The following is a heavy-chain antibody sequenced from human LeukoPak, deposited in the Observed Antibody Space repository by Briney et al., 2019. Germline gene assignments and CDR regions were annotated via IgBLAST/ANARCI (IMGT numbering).Heavy chain of an antibody. CDR3: GWVSSYYYYYMDV. J-gene: IGHJ6*03. V-gene: IGHV1-69*05. D-gene: IGHD6-6*01. CDR1: GYTFTGYY. CDR2: IIPIFGTA. Sequence: ASVKVSCKASGYTFTGYYMHWVRQAPGQGLEWMGGIIPIFGTANYAQKFQGRVTITTDESTSTAYMELSSLRSEDTAVYYCGWVSSYYYYYMDVWGKGTTVTVSS.